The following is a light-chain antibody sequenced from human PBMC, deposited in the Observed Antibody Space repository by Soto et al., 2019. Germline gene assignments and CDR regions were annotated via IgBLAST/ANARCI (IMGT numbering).Light chain of an antibody. Sequence: DIPMTQSPSSLSASEGDRVTITCQSSHDVSRNLNWFQQKPGEAPQLLFYDASNLERGVPSRFSGSGSGTDSTTTISSLQPEDVATYYCQQYNSMLSFGGGTEVEIK. CDR2: DAS. CDR1: HDVSRN. J-gene: IGKJ4*01. V-gene: IGKV1-33*01. CDR3: QQYNSMLS.